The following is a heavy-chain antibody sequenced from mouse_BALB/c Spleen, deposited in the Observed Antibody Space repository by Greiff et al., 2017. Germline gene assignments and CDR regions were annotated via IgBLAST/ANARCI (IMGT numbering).Heavy chain of an antibody. Sequence: QVHVKQSGPGLVAPSQSLSITCTVSGFSLTSYDISWIRQPPGKGLEWLGVIWTGGGTNYNSAFMSRLSISKDNSKSQVFLKMNSLQTDDTAIYYCVRDRRGLFDYWGQGTTLTVSS. CDR1: GFSLTSYD. J-gene: IGHJ2*01. CDR3: VRDRRGLFDY. CDR2: IWTGGGT. V-gene: IGHV2-9-2*01.